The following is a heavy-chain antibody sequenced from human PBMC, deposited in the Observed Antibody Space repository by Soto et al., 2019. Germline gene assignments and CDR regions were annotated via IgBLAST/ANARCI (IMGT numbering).Heavy chain of an antibody. V-gene: IGHV4-59*02. CDR3: ARYKSNYYYGMDV. CDR1: GGSVSSYY. D-gene: IGHD1-20*01. J-gene: IGHJ6*02. CDR2: IYYSGIT. Sequence: SETLSLTCTVSGGSVSSYYWSWIRQPPGKGLEWIGYIYYSGITNYNPSLKSRVTISVDTSKNQFSLKLSSVTAADTAVYYCARYKSNYYYGMDVWCQGTTVT.